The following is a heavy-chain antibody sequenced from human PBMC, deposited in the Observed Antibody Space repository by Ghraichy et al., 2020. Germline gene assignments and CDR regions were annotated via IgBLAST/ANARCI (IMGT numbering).Heavy chain of an antibody. CDR1: GGSISSGNYY. CDR3: VRDRNGGIDY. CDR2: IYYSGST. V-gene: IGHV4-31*03. Sequence: TLSLTCTVSGGSISSGNYYWSWIRQHPGKGLEWIGYIYYSGSTYYNPSLKSRITISVDTSKNQFSLKLSSVTAADTAVYYCVRDRNGGIDYWGQGTLVTVSS. J-gene: IGHJ4*02. D-gene: IGHD4-11*01.